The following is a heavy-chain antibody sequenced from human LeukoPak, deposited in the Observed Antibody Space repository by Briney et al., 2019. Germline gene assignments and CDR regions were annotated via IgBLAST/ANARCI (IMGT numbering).Heavy chain of an antibody. CDR3: ARSYSSSSRWFDP. Sequence: SETLSLTCAVYGGSFSGYYWSWIRQPPGKGLEWIGEINHSGSTNYNPSLKSRVTISVDRSKNQFSLKLSSVTAADTAVYYCARSYSSSSRWFDPWGQGTLVTVSS. J-gene: IGHJ5*02. D-gene: IGHD6-6*01. CDR2: INHSGST. V-gene: IGHV4-34*01. CDR1: GGSFSGYY.